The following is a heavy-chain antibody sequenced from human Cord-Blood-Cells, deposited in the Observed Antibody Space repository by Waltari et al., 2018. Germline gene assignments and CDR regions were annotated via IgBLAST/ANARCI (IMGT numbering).Heavy chain of an antibody. Sequence: EVQLLESGGGLVQPGGSLRLSLPASGFTFGSSARGWVRQPPGKGLEWVSVISGRGGSTYSADSGKGRFTISRDNSKNTLYLQMNSLRAEDTAVYYCAKSPQGVPQQLVRGAFDIWGQGTMVTVSS. J-gene: IGHJ3*02. CDR3: AKSPQGVPQQLVRGAFDI. CDR2: ISGRGGST. V-gene: IGHV3-23*01. CDR1: GFTFGSSA. D-gene: IGHD6-6*01.